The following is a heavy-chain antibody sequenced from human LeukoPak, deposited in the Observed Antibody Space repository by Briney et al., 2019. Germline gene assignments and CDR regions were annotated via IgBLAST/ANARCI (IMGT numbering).Heavy chain of an antibody. V-gene: IGHV6-1*01. J-gene: IGHJ3*01. CDR2: TYYRSKWYN. CDR3: ASYSSLSAPFAFDL. Sequence: SQTLSLTCAISGESVSSNRAAWNWIRQSPSRGLEWLGRTYYRSKWYNDYPLSVKSRITINPDTSKNQFSLHLNSVTPEDTAVYYCASYSSLSAPFAFDLWGQGTKVTVSS. CDR1: GESVSSNRAA. D-gene: IGHD2-21*01.